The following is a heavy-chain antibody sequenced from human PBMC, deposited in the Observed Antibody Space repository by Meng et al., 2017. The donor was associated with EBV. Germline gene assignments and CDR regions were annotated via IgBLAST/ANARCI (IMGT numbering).Heavy chain of an antibody. D-gene: IGHD1-26*01. CDR2: ISGSGGST. J-gene: IGHJ4*02. V-gene: IGHV3-23*01. Sequence: GQRLGSGGGLVRPGGALRLSCAASGFTFSSYAMSWVRQAPGKGLEWVSAISGSGGSTYYADSVKGRFTISRDNSKNTLYLQMNSLRAEDTAVYYCAKVNQLLGGNDYWGQGTLVTVSS. CDR3: AKVNQLLGGNDY. CDR1: GFTFSSYA.